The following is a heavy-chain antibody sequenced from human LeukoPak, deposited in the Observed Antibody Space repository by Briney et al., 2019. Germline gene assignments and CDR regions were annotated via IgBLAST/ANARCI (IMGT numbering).Heavy chain of an antibody. J-gene: IGHJ4*02. V-gene: IGHV3-53*01. CDR2: IYSGGST. CDR3: ARHSGYSSGWDAYYFDY. D-gene: IGHD6-19*01. CDR1: GFTVSSNY. Sequence: GSLRLSCAASGFTVSSNYMSWVRQAPGKGLEWVSVIYSGGSTYYADSVKGRFTISRGNSKNTLYLQMNSLRAEDTAVYYCARHSGYSSGWDAYYFDYWGQGTLVTVSS.